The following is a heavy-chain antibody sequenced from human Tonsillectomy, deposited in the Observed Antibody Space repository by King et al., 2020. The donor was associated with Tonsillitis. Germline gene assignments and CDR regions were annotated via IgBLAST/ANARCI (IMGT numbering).Heavy chain of an antibody. J-gene: IGHJ4*02. V-gene: IGHV3-23*04. CDR1: GFTFSSYA. CDR3: AKFVGYDFWGGFDY. CDR2: ISGRGGRT. Sequence: VQLVESGGGLVQPGGSLRLSCAASGFTFSSYAMSWVRQAPGKGLEWVSGISGRGGRTYYADSVKGRFTISRGNSKNTRYLQMNSLRAEDTAVYYCAKFVGYDFWGGFDYWGQGTRVTVSS. D-gene: IGHD3-3*01.